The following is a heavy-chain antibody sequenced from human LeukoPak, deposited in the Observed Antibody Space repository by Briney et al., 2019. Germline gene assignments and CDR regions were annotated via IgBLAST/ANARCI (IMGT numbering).Heavy chain of an antibody. CDR3: AGPPPYSNGWYHFAY. D-gene: IGHD6-19*01. V-gene: IGHV1-2*02. CDR1: GYTFTGYY. Sequence: ASVKVSCKASGYTFTGYYMHWVRQAPGQGLEWMGSINPNSGGTNYAQKFQGRVTMTRDTSISTAYMELSRLRSDDTAVYYCAGPPPYSNGWYHFAYWGQGTLVTVSS. CDR2: INPNSGGT. J-gene: IGHJ4*02.